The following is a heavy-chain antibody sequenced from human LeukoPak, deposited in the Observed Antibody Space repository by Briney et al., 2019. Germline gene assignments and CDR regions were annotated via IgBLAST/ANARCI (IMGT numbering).Heavy chain of an antibody. V-gene: IGHV5-51*01. D-gene: IGHD5-18*01. CDR1: GYSFNNYW. J-gene: IGHJ6*02. Sequence: GESLKISCKGSGYSFNNYWIGWVRQMPGKGLEWMGIIYPGDSDTRYSPSFQGQVTISADKSISTAYLQWSSLRASDTAMYYCARHLRVDTAMVYYYYYGMDVWGQGTTVTVSS. CDR2: IYPGDSDT. CDR3: ARHLRVDTAMVYYYYYGMDV.